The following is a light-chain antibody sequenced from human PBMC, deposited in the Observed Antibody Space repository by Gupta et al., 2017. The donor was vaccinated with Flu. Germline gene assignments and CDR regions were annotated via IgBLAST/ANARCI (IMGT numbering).Light chain of an antibody. CDR2: GAS. V-gene: IGKV3-15*01. Sequence: PTPLAVSPGERATLSCRASGSVSNNLAWFQQKQGQAPRLLIFGASFRGTGVPDRFSGSGSGTEFTLTISGLQSEDFAVYYCQQYHNWPRPFGQGTKVDIK. J-gene: IGKJ1*01. CDR1: GSVSNN. CDR3: QQYHNWPRP.